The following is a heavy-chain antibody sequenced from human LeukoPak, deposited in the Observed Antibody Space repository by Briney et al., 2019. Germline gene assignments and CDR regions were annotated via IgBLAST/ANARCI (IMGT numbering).Heavy chain of an antibody. J-gene: IGHJ3*02. Sequence: GGSLRLSCAASGFTFSSYSMNWVRQAPGKGLEWVSSISSSSSYIYYADSVKGRFTISRDNAKNSLYLQMNSLRAEDTAVYYCARESNYYGSDKKNAFDIWGQGTMVTVSS. V-gene: IGHV3-21*01. CDR1: GFTFSSYS. D-gene: IGHD3-10*01. CDR3: ARESNYYGSDKKNAFDI. CDR2: ISSSSSYI.